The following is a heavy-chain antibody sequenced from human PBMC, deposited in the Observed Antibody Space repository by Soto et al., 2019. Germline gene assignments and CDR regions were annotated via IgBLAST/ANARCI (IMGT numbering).Heavy chain of an antibody. CDR3: ARDLGINDYGDSNHAFDI. Sequence: PGGSLRLSCAASGFTVSSNYMSWVSQAPGKGLEWVSVIYSGGSTYYADSVKGRFTISRDNSENTLYLQMNSLRAEDTAVYYCARDLGINDYGDSNHAFDIWGQGTMVTVSS. J-gene: IGHJ3*02. CDR2: IYSGGST. D-gene: IGHD4-17*01. V-gene: IGHV3-66*01. CDR1: GFTVSSNY.